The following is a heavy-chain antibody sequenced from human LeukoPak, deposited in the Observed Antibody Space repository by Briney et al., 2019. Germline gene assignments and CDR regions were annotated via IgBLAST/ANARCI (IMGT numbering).Heavy chain of an antibody. CDR3: ATVATGGDYYYMDV. CDR2: ISGSAGST. V-gene: IGHV3-23*01. CDR1: GFSFSFYG. D-gene: IGHD1-14*01. Sequence: GRSLRLSCAASGFSFSFYGMHWVRQAPGKGLEWVSAISGSAGSTYYADSVKGRFTISRDNSKNTLYLQVNSLRAEDTAAYYCATVATGGDYYYMDVWGKGTTVTVSS. J-gene: IGHJ6*03.